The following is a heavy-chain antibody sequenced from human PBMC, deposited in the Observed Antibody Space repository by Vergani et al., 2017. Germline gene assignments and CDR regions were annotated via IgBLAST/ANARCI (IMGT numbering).Heavy chain of an antibody. D-gene: IGHD3-10*01. CDR3: ARGQRGVWFGELPTNWFDP. CDR1: GGSISSSSYY. CDR2: IYYSGST. J-gene: IGHJ5*02. V-gene: IGHV4-39*01. Sequence: QLQLQESGPGLVKPSETLSLTCTVSGGSISSSSYYWGWIRQPPGKGLEWIGSIYYSGSTYYNPSLKSRVTISVDTSKNQFSLKLSAVTAADTAVYYCARGQRGVWFGELPTNWFDPWGQGTLVTVSS.